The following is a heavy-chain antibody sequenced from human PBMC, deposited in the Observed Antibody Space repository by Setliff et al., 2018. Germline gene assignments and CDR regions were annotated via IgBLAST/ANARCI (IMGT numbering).Heavy chain of an antibody. Sequence: SETLSLTCTVSGGSFTTYYWSWIRQPPGKGLEWIGYIDTSGSTNYNPSLKSRVTISKDTSKNQLSLKLSFVTAADTAVYYCAREPTNTNYYYLDVWGRGTTVTVSS. CDR2: IDTSGST. J-gene: IGHJ6*03. CDR1: GGSFTTYY. CDR3: AREPTNTNYYYLDV. D-gene: IGHD2-8*01. V-gene: IGHV4-4*08.